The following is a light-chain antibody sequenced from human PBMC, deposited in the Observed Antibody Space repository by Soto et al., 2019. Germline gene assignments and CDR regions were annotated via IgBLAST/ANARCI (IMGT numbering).Light chain of an antibody. Sequence: QSALTQPASVSGSPGQSITISCTGTSSDVGGYNYVSWYQQHPGKAPKLVIYYVSNRPSGVSNRFSGFKSGNTASLTISGLQAEDEADYYCSSYTSSSALVVFGGGTKLTLL. V-gene: IGLV2-14*01. CDR2: YVS. J-gene: IGLJ2*01. CDR1: SSDVGGYNY. CDR3: SSYTSSSALVV.